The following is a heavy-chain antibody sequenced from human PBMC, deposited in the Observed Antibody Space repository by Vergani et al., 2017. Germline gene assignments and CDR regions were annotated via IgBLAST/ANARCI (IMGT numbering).Heavy chain of an antibody. Sequence: EVQLVESGGGLVQPGRSLRLSCAASGFTFDDYAMHLVRQAPGKGLEWVSGISWNSGSIGYSDSVKGRFTISSDNAKNSLYLQMNSLSAEDTALYYCAWTTAGTTRKNAVDIWGQGTMVTVSS. V-gene: IGHV3-9*01. CDR2: ISWNSGSI. CDR3: AWTTAGTTRKNAVDI. D-gene: IGHD1-1*01. CDR1: GFTFDDYA. J-gene: IGHJ3*02.